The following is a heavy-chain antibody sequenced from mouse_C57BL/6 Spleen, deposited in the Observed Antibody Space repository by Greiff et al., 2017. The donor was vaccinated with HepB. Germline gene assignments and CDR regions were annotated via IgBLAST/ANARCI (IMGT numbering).Heavy chain of an antibody. Sequence: QVQLQQPGAELVRPGSSVKLSCKASGYTFTSYWMHWVKQRPIQGLEWIGNIDPSDSETHYNQKFKDKATLTVDKSSSTAYMQLSSLTSEDSAVYYCARSIYYYGSEYFDYWGQGTTLTVSS. V-gene: IGHV1-52*01. CDR2: IDPSDSET. D-gene: IGHD1-1*01. CDR1: GYTFTSYW. CDR3: ARSIYYYGSEYFDY. J-gene: IGHJ2*01.